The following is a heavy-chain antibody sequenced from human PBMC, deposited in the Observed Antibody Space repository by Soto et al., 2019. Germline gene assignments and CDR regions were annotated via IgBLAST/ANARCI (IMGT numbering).Heavy chain of an antibody. J-gene: IGHJ5*02. V-gene: IGHV1-3*01. CDR3: ARDRSPKSGWYWFDP. Sequence: QVQLVQSGAEVKKPGASVKVSCKVSGYTFTSYAMHWVRQAPGQRLEWMGWINAGNGNTKYLQKFQGRISITSDTSASTAYMELSSLRSEDTAVYYCARDRSPKSGWYWFDPWGQGTLVTVSS. CDR2: INAGNGNT. CDR1: GYTFTSYA. D-gene: IGHD2-15*01.